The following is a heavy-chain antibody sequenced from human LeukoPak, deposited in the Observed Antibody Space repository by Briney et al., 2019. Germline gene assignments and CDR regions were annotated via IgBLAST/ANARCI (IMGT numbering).Heavy chain of an antibody. D-gene: IGHD3-22*01. V-gene: IGHV4-4*07. CDR2: IYNSGNT. J-gene: IGHJ4*02. Sequence: PSETLSLTCTVSGGSISTNYWSWIRQPAGKGLEWIGRIYNSGNTNYSPSLESRVTMSADTSKNQFSLKLSSVTAADTAVYYCARGTFDSSGYYLFDYWGQGTLVTVSS. CDR1: GGSISTNY. CDR3: ARGTFDSSGYYLFDY.